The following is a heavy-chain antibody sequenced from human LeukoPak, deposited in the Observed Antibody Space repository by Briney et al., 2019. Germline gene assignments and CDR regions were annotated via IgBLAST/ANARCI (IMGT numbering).Heavy chain of an antibody. CDR1: GFTFSSYG. CDR2: ISYDGSNK. D-gene: IGHD2-2*01. CDR3: AKDSDVKDIVVVPGDY. V-gene: IGHV3-30*18. Sequence: GGSLRLSCAASGFTFSSYGMHWVRQAPGKGLEWVAVISYDGSNKYYADSVKGRFTISRDNSKNTLYLQMNSLRAEDTAVYYCAKDSDVKDIVVVPGDYWGQGTLVTVSS. J-gene: IGHJ4*02.